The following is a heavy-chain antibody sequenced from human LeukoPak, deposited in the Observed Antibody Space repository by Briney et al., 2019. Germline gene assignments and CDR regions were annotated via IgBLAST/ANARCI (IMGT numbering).Heavy chain of an antibody. D-gene: IGHD3-10*01. V-gene: IGHV4-4*07. CDR1: GGSISSYY. CDR2: IYTSGST. J-gene: IGHJ4*02. CDR3: ARGITMVRGVISAPYFDY. Sequence: SETLSLTCTVSGGSISSYYWSWIRQPAGKGLEWIGRIYTSGSTNYNPSLKSRVTMSVDTSKNQFSLKLSSVTAADTAVYYCARGITMVRGVISAPYFDYWGQGTLVTVSS.